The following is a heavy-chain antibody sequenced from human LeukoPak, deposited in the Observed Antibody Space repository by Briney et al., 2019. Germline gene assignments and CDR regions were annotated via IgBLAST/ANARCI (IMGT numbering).Heavy chain of an antibody. CDR2: INHSGST. V-gene: IGHV4-34*01. CDR3: ARATNYYASGSYWTYSFDN. J-gene: IGHJ4*02. CDR1: GESFSDYY. D-gene: IGHD3-10*01. Sequence: SETLSLTCAVYGESFSDYYWSWIRQPPGKGLEWIGEINHSGSTNYNPSLKSRVTISVDTSKNQFSLKLSSVTAADTAVYYCARATNYYASGSYWTYSFDNWGQGTRVTVSS.